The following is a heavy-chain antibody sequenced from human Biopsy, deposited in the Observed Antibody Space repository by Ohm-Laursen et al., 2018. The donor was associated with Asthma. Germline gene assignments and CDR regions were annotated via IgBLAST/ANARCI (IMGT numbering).Heavy chain of an antibody. CDR2: IYYSDRT. J-gene: IGHJ2*01. CDR3: ARAVSSSSYWYFDL. CDR1: GDAMSTSGSY. V-gene: IGHV4-39*02. Sequence: GTLSLTCIVSGDAMSTSGSYWGWIRQSPGKGLEWIGSIYYSDRTYSNPSLESRITISTNTSKNHFSLKVTSVTAADTAVYYCARAVSSSSYWYFDLWGRGDLVTVSS. D-gene: IGHD6-6*01.